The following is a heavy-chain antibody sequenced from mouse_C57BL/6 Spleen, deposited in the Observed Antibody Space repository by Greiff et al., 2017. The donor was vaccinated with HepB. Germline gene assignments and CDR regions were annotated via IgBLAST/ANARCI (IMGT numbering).Heavy chain of an antibody. V-gene: IGHV5-9*01. D-gene: IGHD1-1*01. CDR2: ISGGGGNT. CDR1: GFTFSSYT. J-gene: IGHJ1*03. Sequence: DVKLQESGGGLVKPGGSLKLSCAASGFTFSSYTMSWVRQTPEKRLEWVATISGGGGNTYYPDSVKGRFTISRDNAKNTLYLQMSSLRSEDTALYYCARRGYYGSSPHWYFDVWGTGTTVTVSS. CDR3: ARRGYYGSSPHWYFDV.